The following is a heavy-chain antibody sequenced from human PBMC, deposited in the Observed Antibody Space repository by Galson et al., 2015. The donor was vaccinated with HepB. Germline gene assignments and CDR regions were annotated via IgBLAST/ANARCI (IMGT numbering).Heavy chain of an antibody. Sequence: SLRLSCAASGFIFSSYWMSWVRQAPGKGLEWVANIKQDGSEKYYVDSLKGRFTISRDNAKNSLYLEMNSLRAEDTAVYYCARIIGTSPPHFDFWGQGALVTVSS. CDR1: GFIFSSYW. D-gene: IGHD2/OR15-2a*01. CDR2: IKQDGSEK. CDR3: ARIIGTSPPHFDF. V-gene: IGHV3-7*01. J-gene: IGHJ4*02.